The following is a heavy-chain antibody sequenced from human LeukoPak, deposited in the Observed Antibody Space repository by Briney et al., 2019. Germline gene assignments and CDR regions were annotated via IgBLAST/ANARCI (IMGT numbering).Heavy chain of an antibody. J-gene: IGHJ6*02. CDR3: ARLDTAIVYYGMDV. CDR1: GYTFTSYD. CDR2: MNPNSGNT. D-gene: IGHD5-18*01. Sequence: ASVKVSCKASGYTFTSYDINWVRQATGQGLGWMGWMNPNSGNTGYAQKFQGRVTMTRNTSISTAYMELSSLRSEDTAVYYCARLDTAIVYYGMDVWGQGTTATVSS. V-gene: IGHV1-8*01.